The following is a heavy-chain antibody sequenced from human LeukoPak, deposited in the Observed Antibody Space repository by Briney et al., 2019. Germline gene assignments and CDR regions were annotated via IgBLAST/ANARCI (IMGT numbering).Heavy chain of an antibody. J-gene: IGHJ4*02. Sequence: PGGSLSSSCQTPELTFIRSFMAWFGKVQGKGLEWVSSITGSRDTNYADSVKGRFTTSRDNAKNSLHLQMSSLRAEDTAVYYCARENYYKFDFWGQGTLVTVSS. V-gene: IGHV3-69-1*01. CDR2: ITGSRDT. CDR1: ELTFIRSF. D-gene: IGHD3-22*01. CDR3: ARENYYKFDF.